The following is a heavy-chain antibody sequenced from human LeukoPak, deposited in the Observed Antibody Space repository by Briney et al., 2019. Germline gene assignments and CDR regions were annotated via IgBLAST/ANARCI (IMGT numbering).Heavy chain of an antibody. CDR3: ARDELGDSSGWTLR. Sequence: ASVKVSCKAFGYTFTSNYMHWVRQAPGQGPEWMGVISPSGGSTTYAQKFQGRVTLTRDMSTSTDYLELSSLRSDDTAVYYCARDELGDSSGWTLRWGQGTLVTVSS. D-gene: IGHD6-19*01. CDR2: ISPSGGST. V-gene: IGHV1-46*01. J-gene: IGHJ4*02. CDR1: GYTFTSNY.